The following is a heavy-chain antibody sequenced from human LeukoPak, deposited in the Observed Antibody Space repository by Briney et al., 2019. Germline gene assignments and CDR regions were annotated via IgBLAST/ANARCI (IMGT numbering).Heavy chain of an antibody. V-gene: IGHV3-23*01. CDR2: ISGSGGST. D-gene: IGHD2/OR15-2a*01. CDR3: ARVVSPGAFDI. Sequence: PGGSLRPSCAASGFTLSNFAMSWVRQVPGKGLEWVSGISGSGGSTYYADSVKGRFTISRDNSKNTLYLQMNSLRAEDTAVYYCARVVSPGAFDIWGQGTMVTVSS. J-gene: IGHJ3*02. CDR1: GFTLSNFA.